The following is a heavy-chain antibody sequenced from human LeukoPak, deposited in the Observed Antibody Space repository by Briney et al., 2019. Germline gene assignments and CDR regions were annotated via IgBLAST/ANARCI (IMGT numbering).Heavy chain of an antibody. CDR2: IYSGGAT. J-gene: IGHJ4*02. CDR1: GFTVSSNY. D-gene: IGHD1-7*01. Sequence: PEGSLRLSCAASGFTVSSNYMSWVRQPPGKGLEWVSVIYSGGATYYADSVRGQFAISRDNSKNTLYLQMNSLRAEDTAVYFCAKDRARGGTTDFDYWGQGTLVTVSS. CDR3: AKDRARGGTTDFDY. V-gene: IGHV3-53*01.